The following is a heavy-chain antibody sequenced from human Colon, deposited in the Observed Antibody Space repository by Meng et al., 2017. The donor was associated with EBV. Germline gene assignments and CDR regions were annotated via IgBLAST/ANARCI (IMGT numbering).Heavy chain of an antibody. CDR2: IFHSGLT. Sequence: QVQWQESGPGLVKPSETLSLPCAVSGGSISSSNWWGWVRQSPEKGLEWIGEIFHSGLTNYNPSLQSRVTISVDKSKNQFSLEVTSVTAADTAIYYCMRDLLVLEKNEVWGRGTLVTVSS. J-gene: IGHJ2*01. D-gene: IGHD1-1*01. V-gene: IGHV4-4*02. CDR1: GGSISSSNW. CDR3: MRDLLVLEKNEV.